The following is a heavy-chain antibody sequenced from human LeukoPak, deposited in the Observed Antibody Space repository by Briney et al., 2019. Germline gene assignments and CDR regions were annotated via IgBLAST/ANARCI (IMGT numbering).Heavy chain of an antibody. CDR3: ARETPDSSGWD. V-gene: IGHV3-53*01. CDR2: IYSGGST. J-gene: IGHJ4*02. D-gene: IGHD6-19*01. Sequence: GGSLRLSCAASGFTVSSNYMSWVRQAPGKGLEWVSVIYSGGSTYYADSVKGRFTISRDYSKNTLYLQMNRLRAEDTAVYYCARETPDSSGWDWGQGTLVTVSS. CDR1: GFTVSSNY.